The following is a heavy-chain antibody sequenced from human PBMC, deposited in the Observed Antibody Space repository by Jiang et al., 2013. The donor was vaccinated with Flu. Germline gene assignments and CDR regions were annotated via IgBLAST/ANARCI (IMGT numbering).Heavy chain of an antibody. CDR2: LSGSGGTT. V-gene: IGHV3-23*01. J-gene: IGHJ6*03. D-gene: IGHD2-2*01. CDR3: ATGWRCSSTNCYGDYYYYMGV. Sequence: FSSIAMSLGPPGSGKGLEWVSGLSGSGGTTYYADSVKGRFTISRDNSKNTLFLQMISLRAEDTAVYYCATGWRCSSTNCYGDYYYYMGVWGKGTTVTVSS. CDR1: FSSIA.